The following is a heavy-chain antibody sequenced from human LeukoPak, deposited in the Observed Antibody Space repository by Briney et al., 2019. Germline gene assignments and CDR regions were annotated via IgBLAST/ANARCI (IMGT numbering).Heavy chain of an antibody. D-gene: IGHD1-26*01. V-gene: IGHV4-59*01. CDR2: IYYSGST. CDR1: GGSISRYY. J-gene: IGHJ4*02. CDR3: ARGFRVVGATPDY. Sequence: SETLSLTCTVSGGSISRYYWSWIRQPPGKGLEWIGYIYYSGSTNYNPSLKSRVTISLDTSKNQFSLKLDSVTAADTAVYYCARGFRVVGATPDYWGQGTLVTVSS.